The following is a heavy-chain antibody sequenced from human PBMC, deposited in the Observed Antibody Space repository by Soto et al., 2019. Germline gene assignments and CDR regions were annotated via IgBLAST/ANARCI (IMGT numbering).Heavy chain of an antibody. D-gene: IGHD2-8*01. Sequence: EVQLLESGGGLVQPGGSLRLSCAASGFSFSIFAMSWVRQAPGKGLEWVSSISASGGSTFYADSVRGRFTISRDNSKNTLYLQMNSLTPEDTAVYYCARRPNGVCSWGQGTLVSVSS. CDR3: ARRPNGVCS. V-gene: IGHV3-23*01. J-gene: IGHJ5*02. CDR1: GFSFSIFA. CDR2: ISASGGST.